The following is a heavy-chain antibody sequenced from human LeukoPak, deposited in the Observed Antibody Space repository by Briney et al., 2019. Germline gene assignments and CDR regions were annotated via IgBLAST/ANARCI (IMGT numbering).Heavy chain of an antibody. CDR3: ARDRGIAVAHIIDY. CDR2: NSAYNGNT. J-gene: IGHJ4*02. CDR1: GYTFTSYG. D-gene: IGHD6-19*01. Sequence: ASVKVSCKASGYTFTSYGISWVRQAPGQGLEWMGWNSAYNGNTNYAQKLQGRVTMTTDTSTSTAYMELRSLRSDDTAVYYCARDRGIAVAHIIDYWGQGTLVTVSS. V-gene: IGHV1-18*01.